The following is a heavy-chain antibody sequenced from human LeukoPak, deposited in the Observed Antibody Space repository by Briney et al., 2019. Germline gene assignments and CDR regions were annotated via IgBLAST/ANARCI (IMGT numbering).Heavy chain of an antibody. CDR3: ARDLEAYGMDV. V-gene: IGHV3-21*05. CDR1: GFTFSTYS. CDR2: ISSSSSYI. J-gene: IGHJ6*02. Sequence: GGSLRLSCAASGFTFSTYSMNWVRQAPGKGLEWVSYISSSSSYIYYADSVKGRFTISRDNAKNSLYLQMNSLRAEDTAVYYCARDLEAYGMDVWGQGTTVTVSS.